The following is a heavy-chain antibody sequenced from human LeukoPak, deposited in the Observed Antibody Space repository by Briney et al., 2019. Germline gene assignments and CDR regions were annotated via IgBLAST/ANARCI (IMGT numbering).Heavy chain of an antibody. CDR1: GYSFTDYA. D-gene: IGHD6-6*01. CDR2: ISASNGNT. J-gene: IGHJ4*02. V-gene: IGHV1-18*01. Sequence: ASVKVSCNTSGYSFTDYAITWVRQVRGQGLQWVGWISASNGNTDYAQSFQGRATMTTDTSTSTAYMELRSLRSDDTAVYYCARKRTSIAAPPNDYWGQGTLVTVSS. CDR3: ARKRTSIAAPPNDY.